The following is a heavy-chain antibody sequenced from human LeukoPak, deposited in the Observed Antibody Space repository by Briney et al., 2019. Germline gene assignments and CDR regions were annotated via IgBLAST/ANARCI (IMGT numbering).Heavy chain of an antibody. CDR2: ISSSGSTI. CDR1: GFTFSDYY. V-gene: IGHV3-11*04. D-gene: IGHD2-2*01. Sequence: GGSLRLSCAASGFTFSDYYMSWIRQAPGKGLEWVSYISSSGSTIYYADSVKGRFTISRDNAKNSLYLQMNSLRAEDTAVYYCARVEVRYCSSTSCYDPDDAFDIWGQGTMVTVSS. CDR3: ARVEVRYCSSTSCYDPDDAFDI. J-gene: IGHJ3*02.